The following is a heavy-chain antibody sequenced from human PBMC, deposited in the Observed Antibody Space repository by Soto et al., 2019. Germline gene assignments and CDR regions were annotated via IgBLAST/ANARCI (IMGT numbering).Heavy chain of an antibody. CDR1: GYSFSSHG. J-gene: IGHJ4*02. Sequence: QVQMVQSGAEVKEPGASVKVSCKASGYSFSSHGLSWVRQAPGQGLEWMGWISVYNGNTKYAQKFQDRVTLTRDTSTSTAYMELRSLRSDDTAVYFCTRESGGATHFDYFDYWGQGTLVTVSS. CDR2: ISVYNGNT. V-gene: IGHV1-18*01. CDR3: TRESGGATHFDYFDY. D-gene: IGHD3-10*01.